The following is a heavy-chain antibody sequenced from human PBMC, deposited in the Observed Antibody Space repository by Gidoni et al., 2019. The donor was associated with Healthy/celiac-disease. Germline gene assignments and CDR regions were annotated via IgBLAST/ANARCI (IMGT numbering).Heavy chain of an antibody. Sequence: QVQLVQSGAEVKKPGSSVKVSCQASGGTCSSYAIRWGRQAPGQGLEWMGGIIPIFGTANYAQKFQGRVTITADKSTSTAYMELSSLRSEDTAVYYCASGGYYDFWSGPEKSYYYYMDVWGKGTTVTVSS. CDR1: GGTCSSYA. CDR3: ASGGYYDFWSGPEKSYYYYMDV. D-gene: IGHD3-3*01. J-gene: IGHJ6*03. CDR2: IIPIFGTA. V-gene: IGHV1-69*06.